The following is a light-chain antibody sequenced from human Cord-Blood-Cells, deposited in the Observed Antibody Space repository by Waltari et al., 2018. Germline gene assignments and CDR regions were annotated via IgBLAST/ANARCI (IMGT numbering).Light chain of an antibody. CDR2: DVS. CDR1: RSDVGGFNY. Sequence: QSALTQPASVSGSPGQSITIPCTGTRSDVGGFNYVSWYQKHPGKAPKLMIYDVSKRPSVVSNRFSGSKSGNTASLTISGLQAEDEADYYCSSYTSSSTVFGGGTKLTVL. CDR3: SSYTSSSTV. J-gene: IGLJ3*02. V-gene: IGLV2-14*01.